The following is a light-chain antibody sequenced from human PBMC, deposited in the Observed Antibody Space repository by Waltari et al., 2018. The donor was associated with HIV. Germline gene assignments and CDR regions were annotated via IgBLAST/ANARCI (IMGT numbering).Light chain of an antibody. V-gene: IGLV2-23*02. Sequence: QSALTQPASVSGSPGPSITISCTGTSSAVGSYNLLSWYQHHPGKAPKLMIYEVTKRPSGISDRFSGSKSGNTASLTISGLQAEDEDDYYCCSYARSSTFYVFGTGTKVTVL. CDR3: CSYARSSTFYV. CDR1: SSAVGSYNL. CDR2: EVT. J-gene: IGLJ1*01.